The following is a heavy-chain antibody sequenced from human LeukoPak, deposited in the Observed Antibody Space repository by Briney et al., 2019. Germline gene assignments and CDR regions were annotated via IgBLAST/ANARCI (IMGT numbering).Heavy chain of an antibody. D-gene: IGHD3-22*01. CDR1: GYTFTDYY. V-gene: IGHV1-69-2*01. J-gene: IGHJ4*02. CDR2: VDPEDGET. Sequence: ASVKVSCTASGYTFTDYYMHWVQQAPGKGLEWMGRVDPEDGETIYAEKFQGRVTITADTSTDTTYMELSSLRSEDTAVYYCATGYYDSSGPFFDYWGQGTLVTVSS. CDR3: ATGYYDSSGPFFDY.